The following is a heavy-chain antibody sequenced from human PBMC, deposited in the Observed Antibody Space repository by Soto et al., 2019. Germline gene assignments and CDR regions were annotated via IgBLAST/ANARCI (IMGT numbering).Heavy chain of an antibody. CDR1: GCSIRSYY. Sequence: TSGTPSLTRPVPGCSIRSYYLSWVPQPPGKGPEWIGYIYDSGSTNYNPSLKSRVTISADTSKNQFSLKLSSVTAADTAVYYCAKDIRGRTAAAVYNWFDPWGQGAQVTVS. CDR2: IYDSGST. J-gene: IGHJ5*02. CDR3: AKDIRGRTAAAVYNWFDP. V-gene: IGHV4-59*01. D-gene: IGHD6-13*01.